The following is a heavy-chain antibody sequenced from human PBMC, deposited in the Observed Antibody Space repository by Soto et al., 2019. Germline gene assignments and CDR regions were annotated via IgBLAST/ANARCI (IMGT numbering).Heavy chain of an antibody. Sequence: SETLSLTCGVSGNSSMSGDYWCWIRQTPGQGLEWIGTVYHNGRTYYNPSLIRRVSILIDASKKQFSLKLTSVTATDTAVYFCTRDTCSTSSCYSEYWGQGTPVTVAS. D-gene: IGHD2-2*01. CDR1: GNSSMSGDY. CDR3: TRDTCSTSSCYSEY. J-gene: IGHJ4*02. V-gene: IGHV4-38-2*02. CDR2: VYHNGRT.